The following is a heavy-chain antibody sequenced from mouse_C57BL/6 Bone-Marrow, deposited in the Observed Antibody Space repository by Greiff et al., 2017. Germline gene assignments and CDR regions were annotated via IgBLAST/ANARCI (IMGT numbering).Heavy chain of an antibody. V-gene: IGHV14-4*01. CDR1: GFNIKDDY. Sequence: VQLQQSGAELVRPGASVKLSCTASGFNIKDDYMHWVKQRPEQGLEWIGWIDPENGDTEYASKFQGKATITADTSSNTAYLQLSSLTSEDPAVYYCTSTYDYVCGFAYWGQGTLVTVSA. CDR2: IDPENGDT. CDR3: TSTYDYVCGFAY. J-gene: IGHJ3*01. D-gene: IGHD2-4*01.